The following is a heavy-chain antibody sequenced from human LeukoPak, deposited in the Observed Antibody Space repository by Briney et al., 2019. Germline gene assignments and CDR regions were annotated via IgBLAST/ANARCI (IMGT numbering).Heavy chain of an antibody. Sequence: PSETLSLTCAVYGGSFSGYYWSWIRQPPGKGLEWIGEINHSGSTNYNPSLKSRVTISVDTSKNQFSLKLSSVTAADTAVYYCAGDHGRITMVRGVNVYPTPFDYWGQGTLVTVSS. CDR1: GGSFSGYY. V-gene: IGHV4-34*01. CDR2: INHSGST. CDR3: AGDHGRITMVRGVNVYPTPFDY. J-gene: IGHJ4*02. D-gene: IGHD3-10*01.